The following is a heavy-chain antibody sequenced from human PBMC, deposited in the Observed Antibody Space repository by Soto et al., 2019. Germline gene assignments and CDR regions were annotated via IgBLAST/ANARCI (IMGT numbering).Heavy chain of an antibody. CDR2: IYYSGST. V-gene: IGHV4-39*01. Sequence: QLQLQESGPGLVKPSETLSLTCTVSGGSISSSSYYWGWIRQPPGKGLEWIGSIYYSGSTYYNPSLKSRVTISVDTSKNQCSLKLSSVTAADTAVYYCARLDYYDNSGYYWYYWGQGTLVTVSS. CDR3: ARLDYYDNSGYYWYY. D-gene: IGHD3-22*01. CDR1: GGSISSSSYY. J-gene: IGHJ4*02.